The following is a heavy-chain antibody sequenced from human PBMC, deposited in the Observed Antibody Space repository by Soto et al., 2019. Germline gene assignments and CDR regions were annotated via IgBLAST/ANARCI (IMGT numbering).Heavy chain of an antibody. CDR2: ISSSSSTI. CDR3: ARPDSGIAVAAYYFDY. J-gene: IGHJ4*02. Sequence: GGSLRLSCAASGFTFSSYSMNWVRQAPGKGLEWVSYISSSSSTIYYADSVEGRFTISRDNAKNSLYLQMNSLRDEDTAVYYCARPDSGIAVAAYYFDYWGQGTLVTVSS. D-gene: IGHD6-19*01. CDR1: GFTFSSYS. V-gene: IGHV3-48*02.